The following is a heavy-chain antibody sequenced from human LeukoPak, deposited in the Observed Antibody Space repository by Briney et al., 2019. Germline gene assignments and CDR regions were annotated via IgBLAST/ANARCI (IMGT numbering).Heavy chain of an antibody. V-gene: IGHV4-38-2*01. CDR1: GYSISSGCY. D-gene: IGHD7-27*01. CDR3: ARLSSPWMGTARYYFDY. J-gene: IGHJ4*02. CDR2: IYHSGST. Sequence: SETLSLTCAVSGYSISSGCYCCWIRPPPGEGLWWSGSIYHSGSTHYNSSLTSRVTISVDTSKNQFSLKLSSVTAADTAVYYCARLSSPWMGTARYYFDYWGQGTLVTVSS.